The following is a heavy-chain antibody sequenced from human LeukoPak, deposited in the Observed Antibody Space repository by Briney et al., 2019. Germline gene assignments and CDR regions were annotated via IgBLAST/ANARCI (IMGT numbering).Heavy chain of an antibody. J-gene: IGHJ4*02. CDR2: ITSSGSTI. CDR1: GFTFSDYY. V-gene: IGHV3-11*01. Sequence: GGSLRLSCAASGFTFSDYYMSWIRQAPGKGLEWVSYITSSGSTIYHADSVKGRFTISRDNAKNSLYLQMNSLRAEDTAVYYCAKDGREWPRSLDYWGQGTLVTVSS. CDR3: AKDGREWPRSLDY. D-gene: IGHD5-12*01.